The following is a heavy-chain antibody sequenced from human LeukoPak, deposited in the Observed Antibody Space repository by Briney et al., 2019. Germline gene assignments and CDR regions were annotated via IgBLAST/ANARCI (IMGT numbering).Heavy chain of an antibody. V-gene: IGHV3-53*01. J-gene: IGHJ4*02. CDR1: GFTVSSNS. CDR2: IYSDNT. D-gene: IGHD4/OR15-4a*01. Sequence: GGSPRLSCTVSGFTVSSNSMSWVRQAPGKGLEWVSFIYSDNTHYSDSVKGRFTISRDNSKNTLYLQMNSLRAEDTAVYYCARRAGAYSHPYDYWGQGILVTVSS. CDR3: ARRAGAYSHPYDY.